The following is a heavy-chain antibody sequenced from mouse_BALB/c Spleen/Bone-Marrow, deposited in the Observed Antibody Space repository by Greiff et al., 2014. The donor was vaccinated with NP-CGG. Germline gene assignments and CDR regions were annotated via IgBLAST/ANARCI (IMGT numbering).Heavy chain of an antibody. CDR3: ARELGLRLAY. CDR2: ILPGSGST. Sequence: VKLMESGAELMKPGASVKISCKATGYTFSSYWIEWVKQRPGHGLEWIGEILPGSGSTNYNEKFKGKATLTADTSSNTAYMQLSSLTSEDSAVYYCARELGLRLAYWGQGTLVTVSA. J-gene: IGHJ3*01. D-gene: IGHD3-1*01. V-gene: IGHV1-9*01. CDR1: GYTFSSYW.